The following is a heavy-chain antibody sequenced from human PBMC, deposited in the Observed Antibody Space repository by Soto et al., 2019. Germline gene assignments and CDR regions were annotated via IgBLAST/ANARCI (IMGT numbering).Heavy chain of an antibody. D-gene: IGHD6-19*01. Sequence: EVQLVESGGGLVKPGGSVRLSCAASGFTFSSYSMNWVRHAPGKGLEWLSSISSGSEHILYPDSLRGRFIISRDNAKNSLYLQMNSMRVEDTAIYYCARHEKGPSVAGAPTEYWGQGTLVTVSS. J-gene: IGHJ4*02. CDR2: ISSGSEHI. CDR3: ARHEKGPSVAGAPTEY. CDR1: GFTFSSYS. V-gene: IGHV3-21*03.